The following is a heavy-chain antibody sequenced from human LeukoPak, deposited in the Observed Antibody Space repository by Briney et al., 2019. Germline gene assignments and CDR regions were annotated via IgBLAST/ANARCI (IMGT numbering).Heavy chain of an antibody. Sequence: SETLSLTCAVYGGSFSGYYWSWIRQPPGKGLEWIGEIVQSGNTKYNPSLKGRVNLSVDTSKYQISLNLTSVTAADTAVYYCARFGSSTWYKGAFDIWGQGTMVTVAS. V-gene: IGHV4-34*12. CDR1: GGSFSGYY. D-gene: IGHD6-13*01. J-gene: IGHJ3*02. CDR3: ARFGSSTWYKGAFDI. CDR2: IVQSGNT.